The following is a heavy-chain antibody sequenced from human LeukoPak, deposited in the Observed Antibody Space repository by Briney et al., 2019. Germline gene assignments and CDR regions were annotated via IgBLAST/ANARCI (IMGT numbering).Heavy chain of an antibody. CDR3: ARHGSGRYYPAEGRVDY. V-gene: IGHV1-46*03. Sequence: GASVKVSCKAFGYGFTSYYIHWVRQAPGQGLEWMGIINPSVGGTTYARKFQGSVTMTRDTSTSTVYMELSSLRSEDTAVYYCARHGSGRYYPAEGRVDYWGQGTLVTVSS. CDR1: GYGFTSYY. D-gene: IGHD3-10*01. J-gene: IGHJ4*02. CDR2: INPSVGGT.